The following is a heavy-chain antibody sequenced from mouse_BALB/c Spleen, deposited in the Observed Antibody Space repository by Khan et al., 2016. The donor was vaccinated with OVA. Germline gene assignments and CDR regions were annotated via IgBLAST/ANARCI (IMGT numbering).Heavy chain of an antibody. Sequence: EVELVESGGDLVKPGGSLKLSCAASGFTFSTYGMSWVRQAPDKRLEWVATVSTGGSYTYYPDSVKGRFTISRDNAKNTLYLQMSGLRSEDTAMFYCTRLDYYYGSEGFAYWGQGTLVTVSA. D-gene: IGHD1-1*01. CDR2: VSTGGSYT. J-gene: IGHJ3*01. CDR1: GFTFSTYG. V-gene: IGHV5-6*01. CDR3: TRLDYYYGSEGFAY.